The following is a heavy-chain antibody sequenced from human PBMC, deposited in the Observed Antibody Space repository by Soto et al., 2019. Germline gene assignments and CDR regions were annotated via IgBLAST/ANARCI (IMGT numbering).Heavy chain of an antibody. CDR2: MNPNSGNT. V-gene: IGHV1-8*01. J-gene: IGHJ4*02. CDR3: ARGDDILTGYYGY. Sequence: QVQLVQSGAEVKKPGASVKVSCKASGYTFTSYDINWVRQATGQGLEWMGWMNPNSGNTGYAQKCQGRVXXTXNXXISTAYMELSSLRSEDTAVYYCARGDDILTGYYGYWGQGTLVTVSS. D-gene: IGHD3-9*01. CDR1: GYTFTSYD.